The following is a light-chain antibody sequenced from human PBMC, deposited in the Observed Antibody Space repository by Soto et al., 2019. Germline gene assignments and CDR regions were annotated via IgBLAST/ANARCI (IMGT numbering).Light chain of an antibody. CDR1: QRITTY. J-gene: IGKJ2*01. Sequence: DIQMTQSPSSLSASVGDRVTITCRASQRITTYLNWYQQKPGEPPKLLIYTASTLQSGVPSRFSGSGSGTDFTLTISGLQPEDFATYYCQQSYSTPPDTFGQGTKLEI. CDR2: TAS. CDR3: QQSYSTPPDT. V-gene: IGKV1-39*01.